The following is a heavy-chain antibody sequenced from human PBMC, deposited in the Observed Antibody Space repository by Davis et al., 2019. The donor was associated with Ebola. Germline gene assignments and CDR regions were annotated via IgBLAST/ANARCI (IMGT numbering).Heavy chain of an antibody. J-gene: IGHJ4*02. V-gene: IGHV4-34*01. CDR2: INHSGST. D-gene: IGHD3-22*01. Sequence: SETLSLTCAVYGGSFSGYYWSWIRQSPGKGLEWIGEINHSGSTNYNPSLKTRVTISVDTSKNQFSLKLSSVTAADTAVYYCAREAGGYYDSSGYYFFDYWGQGTLVTVSS. CDR1: GGSFSGYY. CDR3: AREAGGYYDSSGYYFFDY.